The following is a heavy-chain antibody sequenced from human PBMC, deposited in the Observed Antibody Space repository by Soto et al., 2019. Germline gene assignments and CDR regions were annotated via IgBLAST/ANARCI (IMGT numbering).Heavy chain of an antibody. CDR3: AKEGLVTPLFDY. CDR2: IKSDGSST. Sequence: GSLRLSCVASGLTFSSYWMHWVRQAPGKGLVWVSRIKSDGSSTNYADSVKGRFTISRDNAKNTLYLQMNSLRAEDTAVYYCAKEGLVTPLFDYWGQGTLVTVSS. D-gene: IGHD4-4*01. CDR1: GLTFSSYW. V-gene: IGHV3-74*01. J-gene: IGHJ4*02.